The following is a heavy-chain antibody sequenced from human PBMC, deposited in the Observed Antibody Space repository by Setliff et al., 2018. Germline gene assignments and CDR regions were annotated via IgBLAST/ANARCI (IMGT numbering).Heavy chain of an antibody. J-gene: IGHJ4*02. CDR2: IIPIFGTA. V-gene: IGHV1-69*13. CDR3: ARDWRDYGAMGY. CDR1: GGTFSSYA. Sequence: ASVKVSCKASGGTFSSYAISWVRQAPGQGLEWMGGIIPIFGTANYAQKFQGRVTITADESTSTAYMELSSLRSEDTAVYYCARDWRDYGAMGYWGQGTLVTVSS. D-gene: IGHD4-17*01.